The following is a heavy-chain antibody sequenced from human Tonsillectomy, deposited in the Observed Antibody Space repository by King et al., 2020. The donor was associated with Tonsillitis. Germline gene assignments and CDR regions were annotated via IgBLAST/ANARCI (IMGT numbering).Heavy chain of an antibody. CDR3: AKIGCSSTSCYWGSVYYYMDV. J-gene: IGHJ6*03. CDR2: ISGDGGST. D-gene: IGHD2-2*01. V-gene: IGHV3-43*02. CDR1: GFTFDDYG. Sequence: EVQLVESGGGVVQPGGSLRLSCAASGFTFDDYGMHWVRQAPGKGLEWVSLISGDGGSTYYADSVKGRFTISRDNSKNSLYLQMNSLRTEDTALYYCAKIGCSSTSCYWGSVYYYMDVWGKGTTVTVSS.